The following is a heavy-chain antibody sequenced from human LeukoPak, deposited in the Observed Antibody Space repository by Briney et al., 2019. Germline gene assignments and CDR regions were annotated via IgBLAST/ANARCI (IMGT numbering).Heavy chain of an antibody. J-gene: IGHJ4*02. D-gene: IGHD3-9*01. CDR3: TRRATYFGWRPSESPSCFDF. CDR1: GYTFTGYY. CDR2: INPNSGGT. V-gene: IGHV1-2*02. Sequence: ASVKVSCKASGYTFTGYYMHWVRQAPGQGLEWMGGINPNSGGTNYAQKFQGRVTMTRDTSISTAYMELSRLRSDDTAVYYCTRRATYFGWRPSESPSCFDFWGQGTLVTVSS.